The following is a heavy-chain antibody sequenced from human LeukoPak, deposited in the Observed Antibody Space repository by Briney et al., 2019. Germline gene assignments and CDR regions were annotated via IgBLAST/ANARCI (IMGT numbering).Heavy chain of an antibody. D-gene: IGHD5-18*01. Sequence: PGGSLRLSCAASGFTFDDYTMRWVRQAPGKGLEWVSLISWDGGSTYYADSVKGRFTISRDNSKNSLYLQMNSLRTEDTALYYCAKDRAAMGPTIIDYWGQGTLVTVSS. V-gene: IGHV3-43*01. CDR3: AKDRAAMGPTIIDY. CDR1: GFTFDDYT. CDR2: ISWDGGST. J-gene: IGHJ4*02.